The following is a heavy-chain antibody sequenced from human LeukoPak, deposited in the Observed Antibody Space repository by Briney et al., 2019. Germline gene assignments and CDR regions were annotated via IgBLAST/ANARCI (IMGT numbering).Heavy chain of an antibody. CDR1: GFTFSSYA. D-gene: IGHD3-22*01. V-gene: IGHV3-23*01. CDR3: ANISPYYYDSSGYMTFDY. CDR2: ISGSGGST. Sequence: PGGSLRLSCAASGFTFSSYAMSWVRQAPGKGLEWVSAISGSGGSTYYADSVKGRFTISRDNSKNTLYLQMNSLRAEDTAVYYCANISPYYYDSSGYMTFDYWGQGTLVTVSS. J-gene: IGHJ4*02.